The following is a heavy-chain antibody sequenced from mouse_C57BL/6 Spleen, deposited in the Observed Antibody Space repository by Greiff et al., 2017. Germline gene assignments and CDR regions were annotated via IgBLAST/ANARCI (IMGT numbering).Heavy chain of an antibody. V-gene: IGHV1-22*01. CDR1: GYTFTDYN. Sequence: SGPELVKPGASVKMSCKASGYTFTDYNMHWVKQSHGKSLEWIGYINPNNGGTSYNQKFKGKATLTVNKSSSTAYMELRSLTSEDSAVYYCARFITTGNWYFDVWGTGTTVTVSS. D-gene: IGHD1-1*01. CDR2: INPNNGGT. J-gene: IGHJ1*03. CDR3: ARFITTGNWYFDV.